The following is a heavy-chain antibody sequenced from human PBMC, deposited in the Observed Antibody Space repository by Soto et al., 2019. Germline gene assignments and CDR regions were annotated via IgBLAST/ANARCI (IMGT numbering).Heavy chain of an antibody. D-gene: IGHD3-22*01. V-gene: IGHV4-59*01. Sequence: SETLSLTCTVSGGSISSYYWSWIRQPPGKGLEWIGYIYYSGSTNYDPSLKSRVTISVDTSKNQFSLKLSSVTAADTAVYYCARDGITMIAGGAFDIWGQGTIVTVSS. CDR2: IYYSGST. CDR1: GGSISSYY. CDR3: ARDGITMIAGGAFDI. J-gene: IGHJ3*02.